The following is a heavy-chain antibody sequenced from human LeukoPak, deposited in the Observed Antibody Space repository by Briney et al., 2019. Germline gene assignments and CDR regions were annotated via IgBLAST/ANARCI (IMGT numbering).Heavy chain of an antibody. D-gene: IGHD4-23*01. Sequence: ASVKVSCKASGYTFTSYAMNWVRQAPGQGLEWMGWINTNIGNPTYAQGFTGRFVFSLDTSVSTAYLQISSQKAEDTAVYYCARNSRGGKTYYYYGMDVWGQGTTVTVSS. J-gene: IGHJ6*02. CDR3: ARNSRGGKTYYYYGMDV. V-gene: IGHV7-4-1*02. CDR1: GYTFTSYA. CDR2: INTNIGNP.